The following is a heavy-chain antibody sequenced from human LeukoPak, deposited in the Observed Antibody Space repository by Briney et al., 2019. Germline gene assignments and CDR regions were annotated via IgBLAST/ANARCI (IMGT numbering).Heavy chain of an antibody. CDR2: IIPIFGTA. Sequence: SVKVSCKASGGTFSSYAISWLRQAPGQGLEWMGGIIPIFGTANYAQKFQGRVTITADESTSTAYMELSSLRSEDTAVYYCARGYTYYDFWSGYPVDAFDIWGQGTMVTVSS. D-gene: IGHD3-3*01. J-gene: IGHJ3*02. V-gene: IGHV1-69*13. CDR3: ARGYTYYDFWSGYPVDAFDI. CDR1: GGTFSSYA.